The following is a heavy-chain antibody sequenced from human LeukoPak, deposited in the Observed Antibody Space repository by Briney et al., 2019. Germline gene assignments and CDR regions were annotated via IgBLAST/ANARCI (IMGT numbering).Heavy chain of an antibody. Sequence: PSETLSLTCTVSGGSISSSSYYWGWIRQPPGKGLEWIGSIYYSGSTYYNPSLKSRVTMSVDTSKNQFSLKLSSVTAADTAVYYCASGQLLITESPFDYWGQGTLVTVSS. J-gene: IGHJ4*02. CDR2: IYYSGST. V-gene: IGHV4-39*07. CDR3: ASGQLLITESPFDY. D-gene: IGHD3-22*01. CDR1: GGSISSSSYY.